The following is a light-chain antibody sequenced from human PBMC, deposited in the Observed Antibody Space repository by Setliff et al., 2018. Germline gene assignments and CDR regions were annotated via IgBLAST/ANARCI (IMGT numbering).Light chain of an antibody. V-gene: IGKV3-20*01. J-gene: IGKJ4*01. CDR2: GAS. CDR1: QSVSSSY. Sequence: EIVLTQSPGTLSLSPGERATLSCRASQSVSSSYLAWYQQKPGQAHRLLIYGASSRATGISDRFSGSGSGTDFTLTISRLEAEDFAVYYCHQYGSSPLTFGGGTEVDIK. CDR3: HQYGSSPLT.